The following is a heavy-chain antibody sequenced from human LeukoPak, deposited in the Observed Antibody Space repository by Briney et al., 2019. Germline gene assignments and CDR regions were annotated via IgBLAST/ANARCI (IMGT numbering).Heavy chain of an antibody. Sequence: SETLSLTCTVSGGSISSSSYYWDWIRQPPGKGLEWIASIYHRGKSYYNPSLGSRSTFSVNTSKSHISLKVRSVNATDTAVYYWAREAPISDSGNYYKSLGYWGQGTLVTVSS. CDR1: GGSISSSSYY. J-gene: IGHJ4*02. V-gene: IGHV4-39*02. D-gene: IGHD3-10*01. CDR3: AREAPISDSGNYYKSLGY. CDR2: IYHRGKS.